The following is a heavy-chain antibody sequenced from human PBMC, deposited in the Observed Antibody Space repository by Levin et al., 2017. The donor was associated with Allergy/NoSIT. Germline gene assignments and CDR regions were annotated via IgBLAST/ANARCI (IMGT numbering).Heavy chain of an antibody. CDR3: ARGRHYYYYYMDV. CDR1: GGSFSGYY. J-gene: IGHJ6*03. V-gene: IGHV4-34*01. CDR2: INHSGST. Sequence: SQTLSLTCAVYGGSFSGYYWSWIRQPPGKGLEWIGEINHSGSTNYNPSLKSRVTISVDTSKNQFSLKLSSVTAADTAVYYCARGRHYYYYYMDVWGKGTTVTVSS.